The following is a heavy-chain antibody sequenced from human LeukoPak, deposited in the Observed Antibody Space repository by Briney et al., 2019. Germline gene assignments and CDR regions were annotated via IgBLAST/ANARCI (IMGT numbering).Heavy chain of an antibody. J-gene: IGHJ4*02. CDR1: GYTFTSYF. CDR3: ARDAAAGLDY. V-gene: IGHV1-46*01. Sequence: ASVKVSCKASGYTFTSYFIHWVRQAPGQGLEWMGIINPTGGSTTYAQKFKGRVTMTRDTSTSTVSMELSSLRSEDTAVYYCARDAAAGLDYWGQGTLVTVSS. CDR2: INPTGGST. D-gene: IGHD6-13*01.